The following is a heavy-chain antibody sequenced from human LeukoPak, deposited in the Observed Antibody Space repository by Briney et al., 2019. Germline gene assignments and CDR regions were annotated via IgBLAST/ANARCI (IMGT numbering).Heavy chain of an antibody. CDR3: AKDSGPPTVTKSFDY. Sequence: PGGSLRLSCAASGFTFSSYSMNWVRQAPGKGLEWVSHISSSSSTIYYADSVKGRFTISRDNAKNSLYLQMNSLRAEDTAVYYCAKDSGPPTVTKSFDYWGQGTLVTVSS. V-gene: IGHV3-48*01. CDR2: ISSSSSTI. CDR1: GFTFSSYS. J-gene: IGHJ4*02. D-gene: IGHD4-17*01.